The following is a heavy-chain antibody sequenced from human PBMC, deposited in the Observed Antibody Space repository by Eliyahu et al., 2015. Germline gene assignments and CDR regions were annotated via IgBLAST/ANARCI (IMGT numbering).Heavy chain of an antibody. Sequence: EVQLVESGGGLVXPGXSLRLSCAASGFTXSSYSXNWVRQAPGKGLEWVSSISSSSSYIYYADSVKGRFTISRDNAKNSLYLQMNSLRAEDTAVYYCASPIGGYYIFDYYYGMDVWGQGTTVTVSS. CDR3: ASPIGGYYIFDYYYGMDV. D-gene: IGHD3-3*01. J-gene: IGHJ6*02. V-gene: IGHV3-21*01. CDR1: GFTXSSYS. CDR2: ISSSSSYI.